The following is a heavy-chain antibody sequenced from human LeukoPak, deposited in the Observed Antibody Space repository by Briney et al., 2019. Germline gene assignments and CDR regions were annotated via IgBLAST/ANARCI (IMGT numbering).Heavy chain of an antibody. CDR1: GGSVSSGSYY. CDR2: IYYSGST. D-gene: IGHD3-10*01. Sequence: SETLSLTCTVSGGSVSSGSYYWSWIRQPPGKGLEWIGYIYYSGSTNYNPSLKSRATISVDTSKNQFSLKLSSVTAADTAVYYCAREPYGSGSYYFDYWGQGTLVTVPS. V-gene: IGHV4-61*01. CDR3: AREPYGSGSYYFDY. J-gene: IGHJ4*02.